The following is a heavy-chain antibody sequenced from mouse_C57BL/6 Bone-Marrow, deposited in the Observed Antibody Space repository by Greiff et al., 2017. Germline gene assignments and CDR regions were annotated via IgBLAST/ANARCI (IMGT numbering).Heavy chain of an antibody. V-gene: IGHV5-6*02. J-gene: IGHJ3*01. CDR3: ARRPYDYGSSYGWFAY. CDR2: LSSGGSYT. CDR1: GFTFSSYG. D-gene: IGHD1-1*01. Sequence: EVKVVESGGDLVKPGGSLKLSCAASGFTFSSYGMSWVRQTPDKRLEWVATLSSGGSYTYYPDSVKGRFTISRDNAKNTLYLQMSSLKSEDTAMYYCARRPYDYGSSYGWFAYWGQGTLVTVSA.